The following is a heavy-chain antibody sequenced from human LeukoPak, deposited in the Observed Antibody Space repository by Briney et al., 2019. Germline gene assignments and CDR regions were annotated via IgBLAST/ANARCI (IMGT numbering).Heavy chain of an antibody. V-gene: IGHV3-7*03. D-gene: IGHD1-1*01. CDR2: INQDGSGK. Sequence: GGSLRLSCAASGFTFNIYAMSWVRQAPGKGLEWVAQINQDGSGKYYVDSVRGRFTISRDNAKNSLYLQMNSLRAEDTALYYCAASTGYYFDYWGQGTLVTVSS. J-gene: IGHJ4*02. CDR3: AASTGYYFDY. CDR1: GFTFNIYA.